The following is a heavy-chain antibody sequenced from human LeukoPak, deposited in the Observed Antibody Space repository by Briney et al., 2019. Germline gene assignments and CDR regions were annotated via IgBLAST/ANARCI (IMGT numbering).Heavy chain of an antibody. V-gene: IGHV4-59*08. CDR1: GGSISSYY. CDR2: IHYSGST. Sequence: SETLSLTCTVSGGSISSYYWSWIRQPPGKGLEWIGYIHYSGSTNYNPSLKSRVTISVDTSKNQFSLKLSSVTAADTAVYYCARVVGLWFGEIPFDYWGQGTLVTVSS. J-gene: IGHJ4*02. D-gene: IGHD3-10*01. CDR3: ARVVGLWFGEIPFDY.